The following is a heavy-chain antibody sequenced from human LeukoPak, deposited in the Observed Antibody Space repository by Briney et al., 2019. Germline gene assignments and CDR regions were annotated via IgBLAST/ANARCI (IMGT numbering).Heavy chain of an antibody. Sequence: GASVKVSCKASGYTFTSYDFNWVRQATGQGLEWMGWMNPNSCNTGYAQKFQGRVTMTRNTSISTAYMELSSLRSEDTAVYYCARGRYRPTFGVVIIRAQRNAFDYWGQGTLVTVSS. CDR3: ARGRYRPTFGVVIIRAQRNAFDY. CDR1: GYTFTSYD. CDR2: MNPNSCNT. D-gene: IGHD3-3*01. J-gene: IGHJ4*02. V-gene: IGHV1-8*01.